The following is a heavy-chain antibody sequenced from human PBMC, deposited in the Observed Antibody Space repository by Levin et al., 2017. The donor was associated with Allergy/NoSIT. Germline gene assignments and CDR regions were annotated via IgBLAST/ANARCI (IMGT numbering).Heavy chain of an antibody. Sequence: GGSLRLSCAASGFTFDDYAMHWVRQAPGKGLEWVSGSRWNSGSIGYADSVKGRFTISRDNAKNSLYLQMNSLRSEDTALYYCAKAAGYSSSGHLDYWGQGTLVTVSS. CDR3: AKAAGYSSSGHLDY. V-gene: IGHV3-9*01. D-gene: IGHD6-13*01. CDR1: GFTFDDYA. CDR2: SRWNSGSI. J-gene: IGHJ4*02.